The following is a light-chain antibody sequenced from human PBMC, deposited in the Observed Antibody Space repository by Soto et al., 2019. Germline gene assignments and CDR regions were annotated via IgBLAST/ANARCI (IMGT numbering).Light chain of an antibody. CDR3: QQYNNWPPVT. J-gene: IGKJ1*01. CDR2: GAS. V-gene: IGKV3-15*01. CDR1: QSVGNN. Sequence: EILMTRSPATLSVSPGERGALSCRASQSVGNNLAWYQQKPGQAPRLLIYGASTRATGIPARFSGSGSGTEFTLTISSLQSEDIAIYYCQQYNNWPPVTFGQGTKVEVK.